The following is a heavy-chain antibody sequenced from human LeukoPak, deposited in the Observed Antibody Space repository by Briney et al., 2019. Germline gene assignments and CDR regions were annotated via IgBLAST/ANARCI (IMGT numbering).Heavy chain of an antibody. D-gene: IGHD3-10*01. J-gene: IGHJ4*02. CDR3: ARDPGGYFDY. Sequence: PGGSLRLSCAASGFTLSSYSMNWVRQAPGKGLEWVSYISSSSSIIYYADSVKGRFTISRDNVKNSLYLQMNSLRAEDTAVYYCARDPGGYFDYWGQGTLVTVSS. CDR2: ISSSSSII. V-gene: IGHV3-48*01. CDR1: GFTLSSYS.